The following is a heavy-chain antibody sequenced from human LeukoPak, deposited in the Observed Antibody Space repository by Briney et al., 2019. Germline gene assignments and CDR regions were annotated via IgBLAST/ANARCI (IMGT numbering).Heavy chain of an antibody. V-gene: IGHV1-2*02. CDR2: INPNSGGT. CDR1: GYTFTGYY. J-gene: IGHJ4*02. CDR3: ARGYYDILTGYPMYYFDY. D-gene: IGHD3-9*01. Sequence: ASVNVSCKASGYTFTGYYMHWVRQAPGQGLEWMGWINPNSGGTNYAQKFQGRVTMTRDTSISTAYMELSRLRSDDTAVYYCARGYYDILTGYPMYYFDYWGQGTLVTVSS.